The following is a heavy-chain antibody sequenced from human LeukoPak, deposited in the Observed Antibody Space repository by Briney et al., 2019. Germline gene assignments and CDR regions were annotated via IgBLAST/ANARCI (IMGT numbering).Heavy chain of an antibody. V-gene: IGHV4-59*12. CDR2: IYYSGST. Sequence: NSSETLSLTCTVSGGSISSYYWSWIRQPPGKGLEWIGYIYYSGSTNYNPSLKSRVTISVDTSKNQFSLKLSSVTAADTAVYYCARGHITMVRGAFYWGQGTLVTVSS. CDR3: ARGHITMVRGAFY. J-gene: IGHJ4*02. D-gene: IGHD3-10*01. CDR1: GGSISSYY.